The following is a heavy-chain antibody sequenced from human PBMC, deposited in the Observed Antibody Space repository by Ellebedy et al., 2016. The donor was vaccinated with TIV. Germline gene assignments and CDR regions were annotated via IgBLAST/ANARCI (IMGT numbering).Heavy chain of an antibody. V-gene: IGHV4-39*01. D-gene: IGHD2-21*02. Sequence: MPSETLSLTCTVSGGSISSSSYYWGWLRQPPGKGLEWIGSIYYSGSTYYNPSLKSRVTISVETSKNQFSLKLSSVTAADTAVYYCARMRYCGGDCWYFDYWGQGTLVTVSS. CDR2: IYYSGST. J-gene: IGHJ4*02. CDR3: ARMRYCGGDCWYFDY. CDR1: GGSISSSSYY.